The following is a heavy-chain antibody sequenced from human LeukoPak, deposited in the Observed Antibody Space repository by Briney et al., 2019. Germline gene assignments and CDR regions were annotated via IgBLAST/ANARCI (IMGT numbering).Heavy chain of an antibody. CDR2: INHSGST. V-gene: IGHV4-34*01. CDR3: ARIPLYFLEPFDY. D-gene: IGHD3-3*01. CDR1: GGSFSGYY. Sequence: PSETLSLTCAVYGGSFSGYYWSWIRQPPGKGLEWIGEINHSGSTNYNPSLKSRVTISVDTPKNQFALKVNSVTAADTAVYYCARIPLYFLEPFDYWGQGILVTVSS. J-gene: IGHJ4*02.